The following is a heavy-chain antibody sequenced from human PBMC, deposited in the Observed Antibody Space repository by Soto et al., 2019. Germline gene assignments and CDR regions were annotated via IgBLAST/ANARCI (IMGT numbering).Heavy chain of an antibody. CDR1: GFTFSSYA. CDR2: ISYDGSNK. D-gene: IGHD2-15*01. V-gene: IGHV3-30-3*01. Sequence: QVQLVESGGGVVQPGRSLRLSCAASGFTFSSYAMHWVPQAPGKGLEWVAVISYDGSNKYYADSVKGRFTISRDNSKNTLYLQMNSLRAEDTAVYYCARVPSSSGRAHFDYWGQGTLVTVSS. J-gene: IGHJ4*02. CDR3: ARVPSSSGRAHFDY.